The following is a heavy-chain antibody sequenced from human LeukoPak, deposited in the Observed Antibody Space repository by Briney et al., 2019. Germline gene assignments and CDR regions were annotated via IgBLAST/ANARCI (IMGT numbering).Heavy chain of an antibody. CDR2: MNPNSGNT. D-gene: IGHD3-16*01. CDR3: ARGSSRGGFGY. Sequence: ASVKVSCKASGYTFTSYGISWVRQAPGQGLEWMGWMNPNSGNTGYAQKFQGRVTITRNTSISTAYMELSSLRSEDTAVYYCARGSSRGGFGYWGQGTLVTVSS. J-gene: IGHJ4*02. CDR1: GYTFTSYG. V-gene: IGHV1-8*03.